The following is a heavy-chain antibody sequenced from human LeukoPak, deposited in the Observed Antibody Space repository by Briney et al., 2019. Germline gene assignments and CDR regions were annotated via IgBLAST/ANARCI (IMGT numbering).Heavy chain of an antibody. CDR1: GGSISSFY. V-gene: IGHV4-4*07. Sequence: PSETLSLTCTVSGGSISSFYWSWVRQPAGKGLEFIGRIYTSGSTNYNPSLKSRVIMSVDTSKKQFSLKLSSVTAADTAVYYCASILTTVVPYYFDYWGQGTLVTVSS. CDR3: ASILTTVVPYYFDY. D-gene: IGHD4-23*01. J-gene: IGHJ4*02. CDR2: IYTSGST.